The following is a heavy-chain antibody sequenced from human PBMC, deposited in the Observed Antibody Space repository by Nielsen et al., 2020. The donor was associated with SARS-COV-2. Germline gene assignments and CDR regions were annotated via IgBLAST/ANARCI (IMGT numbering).Heavy chain of an antibody. CDR3: ARREDWSDY. Sequence: ASVKVSCKASGYTFTNYGISWVRQAPGQGLEWMGWISPSNGNTKYAQRLQGRVTMTTDTSTSTAYMELKFLTSDDTAVYYCARREDWSDYWGQGTLVTVSS. J-gene: IGHJ4*02. CDR2: ISPSNGNT. V-gene: IGHV1-18*04. CDR1: GYTFTNYG. D-gene: IGHD3/OR15-3a*01.